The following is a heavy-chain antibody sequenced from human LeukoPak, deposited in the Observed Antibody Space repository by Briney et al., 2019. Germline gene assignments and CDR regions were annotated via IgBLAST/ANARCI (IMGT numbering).Heavy chain of an antibody. J-gene: IGHJ4*02. Sequence: GGSLRLSCAASGLTFSSYEMNWVRQAPGKGLKWVSDIGSSGNTIYYADSVKGRFTIARDNAKNSLYLQMNSLRADDTAVYYCARAGFALDYWGQGTLITVSP. D-gene: IGHD2-15*01. CDR3: ARAGFALDY. CDR1: GLTFSSYE. CDR2: IGSSGNTI. V-gene: IGHV3-48*03.